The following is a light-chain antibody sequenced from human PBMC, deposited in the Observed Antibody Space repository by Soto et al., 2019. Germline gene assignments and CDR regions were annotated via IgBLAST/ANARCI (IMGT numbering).Light chain of an antibody. Sequence: DIQMTQSPSTLSASVGDRVTITCRASQSISSWLAWYQQKPGKAPKLLIYKASSLESGVPSRFSGSGSGTEFTLTISSLQPDDFATYYCQQANSFPWTFGQGTKVEL. J-gene: IGKJ1*01. CDR3: QQANSFPWT. CDR2: KAS. CDR1: QSISSW. V-gene: IGKV1-5*03.